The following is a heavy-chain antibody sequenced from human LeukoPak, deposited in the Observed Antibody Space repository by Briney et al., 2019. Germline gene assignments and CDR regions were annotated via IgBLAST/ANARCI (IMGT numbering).Heavy chain of an antibody. CDR1: GGSISSYY. CDR2: IYYSGST. CDR3: VRGLTSWYFDY. V-gene: IGHV4-59*01. J-gene: IGHJ4*02. Sequence: SETLSLTCTVSGGSISSYYWSWIRQPPGKGLEWIGYIYYSGSTNYNPSLKSRVTISVDTSKNQFSLKLSSVTAADTAVYYCVRGLTSWYFDYWGQGTLVTVSS. D-gene: IGHD2/OR15-2a*01.